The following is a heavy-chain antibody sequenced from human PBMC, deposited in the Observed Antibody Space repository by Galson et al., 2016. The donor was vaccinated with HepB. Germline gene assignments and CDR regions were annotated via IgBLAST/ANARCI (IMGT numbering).Heavy chain of an antibody. V-gene: IGHV3-33*01. Sequence: SLRLSCAASGFTFRSYGMHWVRQAPGKGLEWVAVIWYDGRNKYYGESVKGRFTISRDNSKNTLYLQMNSLGPEDSAVYYCAAYDTGHFDYWGQGPVVTVSS. J-gene: IGHJ4*02. D-gene: IGHD3-9*01. CDR2: IWYDGRNK. CDR3: AAYDTGHFDY. CDR1: GFTFRSYG.